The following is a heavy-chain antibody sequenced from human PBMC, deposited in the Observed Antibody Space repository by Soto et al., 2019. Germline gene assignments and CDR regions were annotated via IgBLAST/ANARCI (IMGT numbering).Heavy chain of an antibody. CDR1: GGTFSSYA. CDR3: ARFTHVVVAARDVYNWFDP. V-gene: IGHV1-69*01. Sequence: QVPLVQSGAEVKKPGSSVKVSCKASGGTFSSYAISWVRQAPGQGLEWMGGIIPIFGTANYAQKFQGRVTITADESTSTAYMELSSLRSEDTAVYYCARFTHVVVAARDVYNWFDPWGQGTLVTVSS. D-gene: IGHD2-15*01. CDR2: IIPIFGTA. J-gene: IGHJ5*02.